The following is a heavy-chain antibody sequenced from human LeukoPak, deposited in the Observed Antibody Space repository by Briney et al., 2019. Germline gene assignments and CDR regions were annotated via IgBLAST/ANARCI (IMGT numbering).Heavy chain of an antibody. CDR3: ARDSSVEMATINAFDI. CDR1: GGSFSGYY. D-gene: IGHD5-24*01. Sequence: PSETLSLTCAVYGGSFSGYYWSWIRQPPGKGLEWIGEINHSGSTNYNPSLKSRVTISVDTSKNQFSLKLSSVTAADTAVYYCARDSSVEMATINAFDIWGQGTMVTVSS. V-gene: IGHV4-34*01. J-gene: IGHJ3*02. CDR2: INHSGST.